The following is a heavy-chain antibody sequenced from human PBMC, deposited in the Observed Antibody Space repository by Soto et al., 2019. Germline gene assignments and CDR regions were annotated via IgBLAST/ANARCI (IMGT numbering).Heavy chain of an antibody. CDR3: ARDRDRYYDSSGFDY. V-gene: IGHV4-30-4*01. CDR1: GGSSSSGYHY. Sequence: PSETLSLTCTVSGGSSSSGYHYWRWIRQPPGKGLEWIGYIYYSGSTYYNPSLKSRVTISVDTSKNQFSLKLSSVTAADTAVYYCARDRDRYYDSSGFDYWGQGTLVTVSS. CDR2: IYYSGST. J-gene: IGHJ4*02. D-gene: IGHD3-22*01.